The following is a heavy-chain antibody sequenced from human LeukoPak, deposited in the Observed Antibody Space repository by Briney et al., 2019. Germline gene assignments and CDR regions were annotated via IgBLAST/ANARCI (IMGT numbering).Heavy chain of an antibody. CDR2: ISSSSSTI. D-gene: IGHD2-21*02. CDR1: GFTFSSYS. V-gene: IGHV3-48*01. J-gene: IGHJ6*03. Sequence: PGGSLRLSCAASGFTFSSYSMNWVRQAPGKGLEWVSYISSSSSTIYYADSVKGRFIISRDNAKNSLYLQMNSLRAEDTAVYYCARTTKTAAQSSPSYMDVWGKGTTVTVSS. CDR3: ARTTKTAAQSSPSYMDV.